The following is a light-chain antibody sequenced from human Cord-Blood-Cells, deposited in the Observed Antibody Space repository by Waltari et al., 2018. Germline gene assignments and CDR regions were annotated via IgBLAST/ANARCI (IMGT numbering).Light chain of an antibody. CDR1: SSDVGGYNY. Sequence: QSALTQPASVSGSPGQSITISCTGTSSDVGGYNYVSWYQHHPGKAPKLMIYDVSNRPSGVSNRVSGSKSGNTASLTISGLQAEDEADYYCSSYTSSSTWVFGGWTKLTVL. J-gene: IGLJ3*02. CDR3: SSYTSSSTWV. V-gene: IGLV2-14*03. CDR2: DVS.